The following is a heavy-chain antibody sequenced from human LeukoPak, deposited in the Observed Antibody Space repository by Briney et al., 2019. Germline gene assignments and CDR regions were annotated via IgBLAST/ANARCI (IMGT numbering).Heavy chain of an antibody. V-gene: IGHV4-34*01. D-gene: IGHD3-16*02. CDR3: ASRMDDYDYVWVSYRYRGRSRVWFDP. CDR2: INHSGST. CDR1: GGSVSTTLFY. Sequence: PSGTLSLPCTVSGGSVSTTLFYWSWIRHPPGKGLEWIVEINHSGSTNYNPSLKSRFTISVDTSKNQFSLMLSSVTAANTAVYYCASRMDDYDYVWVSYRYRGRSRVWFDPWGQGTLVTVSS. J-gene: IGHJ5*02.